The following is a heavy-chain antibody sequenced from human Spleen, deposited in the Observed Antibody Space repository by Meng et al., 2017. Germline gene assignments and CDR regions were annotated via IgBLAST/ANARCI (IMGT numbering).Heavy chain of an antibody. V-gene: IGHV1-3*01. J-gene: IGHJ4*02. Sequence: QVHLVQSGAEVKKPGASVKVSCKASGYTFTSYALHWVRQAPGQILEWMGWINVGSGNTKYSQKFQGRVTITRDTSASTAYMELSTLRSEDTAVYYCARDRFTVDTVRADYWGQGTLVTVSS. CDR3: ARDRFTVDTVRADY. D-gene: IGHD5-18*01. CDR1: GYTFTSYA. CDR2: INVGSGNT.